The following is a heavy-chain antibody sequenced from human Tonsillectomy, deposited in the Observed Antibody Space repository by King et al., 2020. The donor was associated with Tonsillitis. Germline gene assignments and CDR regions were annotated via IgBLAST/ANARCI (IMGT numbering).Heavy chain of an antibody. CDR2: INEERSEK. J-gene: IGHJ4*02. CDR3: GDLGEGRFTTTQNNAKNLLYLQMNSLRAEDTAVYYCARDQNPRDGYNSLGY. Sequence: VQLVEAGGGLVQPGGSLRLSCAASGFTFCSYWMSWVRPAPGKGPEGVAHINEERSEKYYVDSWKGRFPIAREHAKNYRVLQIKSLEGGDKAACYSGDLGEGRFTTTQNNAKNLLYLQMNSLRAEDTAVYYCARDQNPRDGYNSLGYWGQGTLVTVSS. V-gene: IGHV3-7*02. CDR1: GFTFCSYW. D-gene: IGHD3-16*01.